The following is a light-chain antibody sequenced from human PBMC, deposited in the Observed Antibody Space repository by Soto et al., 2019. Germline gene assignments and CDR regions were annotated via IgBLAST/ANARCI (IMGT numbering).Light chain of an antibody. CDR2: DAS. CDR1: QSINRH. V-gene: IGKV3-11*01. CDR3: QQRSNWPPVT. Sequence: EIVLTQSPATLSLSPGERATLSCRASQSINRHLAWYRQKPGQAPRLLIYDASNRATGIPARFSGSGSGTDFTLTIRSLEPEDCGVYYCQQRSNWPPVTFGGGTKVEI. J-gene: IGKJ4*01.